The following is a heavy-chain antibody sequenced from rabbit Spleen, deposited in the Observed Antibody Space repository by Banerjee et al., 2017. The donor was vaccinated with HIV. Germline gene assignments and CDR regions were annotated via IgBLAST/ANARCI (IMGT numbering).Heavy chain of an antibody. V-gene: IGHV1S40*01. D-gene: IGHD2-1*01. CDR1: GFSFSSSYY. J-gene: IGHJ4*01. CDR3: ARDLTSVIGWNFNL. CDR2: IYPDSSGST. Sequence: QSLEESGGDLVKPGASLTLTCTASGFSFSSSYYMCWVRQAPGKGLESIACIYPDSSGSTYYASWAKGRFTISKTSSTTVTLQMTSLTAADTATYFCARDLTSVIGWNFNLWGPGTLVTVS.